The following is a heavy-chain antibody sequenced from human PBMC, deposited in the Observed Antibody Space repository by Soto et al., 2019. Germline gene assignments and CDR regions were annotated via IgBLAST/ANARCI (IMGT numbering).Heavy chain of an antibody. J-gene: IGHJ4*02. CDR2: ISAYNGNT. CDR3: ARDLLRHSSGWYSPDY. CDR1: GYTFTSYG. D-gene: IGHD6-19*01. V-gene: IGHV1-18*01. Sequence: ASVKVSCKASGYTFTSYGISWVRQAPRQGLEWMGWISAYNGNTNYAQKLQGRVTMTTDTSTSTAYMELRSLRSDDTAVYYCARDLLRHSSGWYSPDYWGQGTLVTVSS.